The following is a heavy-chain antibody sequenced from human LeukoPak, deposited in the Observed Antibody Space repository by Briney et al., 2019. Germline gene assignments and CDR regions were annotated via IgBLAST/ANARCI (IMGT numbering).Heavy chain of an antibody. CDR1: GYTFTSYD. CDR3: TRGLVVLSATSWAFDI. V-gene: IGHV1-8*01. Sequence: GASVKVSCKASGYTFTSYDINWVRRATGQGLEWMGWMNPNSGNTGYAQKFQARVSMTRNTSISTAYMELSSLGSEDTAVYYCTRGLVVLSATSWAFDIWGHGTMVTVSS. CDR2: MNPNSGNT. J-gene: IGHJ3*02. D-gene: IGHD2-15*01.